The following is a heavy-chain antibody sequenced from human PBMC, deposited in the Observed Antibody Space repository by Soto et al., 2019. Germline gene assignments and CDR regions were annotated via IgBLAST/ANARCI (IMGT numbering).Heavy chain of an antibody. CDR1: GVSISSRNYY. V-gene: IGHV4-39*01. CDR2: SGST. D-gene: IGHD4-4*01. Sequence: SETLSLTCTVSGVSISSRNYYWGWIRQPPGKGLEWIGSSGSTNYNPSLKSRVTISVDTSRNQFSLKLRSVTAADTALYYCARIKDSDYEDHLDFWGPGTLVTVSS. CDR3: ARIKDSDYEDHLDF. J-gene: IGHJ4*02.